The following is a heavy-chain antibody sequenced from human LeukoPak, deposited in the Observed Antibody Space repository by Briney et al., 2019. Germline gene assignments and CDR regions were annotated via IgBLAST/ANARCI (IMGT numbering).Heavy chain of an antibody. V-gene: IGHV1-2*06. J-gene: IGHJ4*02. D-gene: IGHD2-2*01. CDR3: AREYCSSTSCYIPELDY. Sequence: GASVKVSCRASGGTFSSYAISWVRQAPGQGLEWMGRINPNSDGTNYAQKFQGRVTMTRDTSISTAYMELSRLRSDDTAVYYCAREYCSSTSCYIPELDYWGQGTLVTVSS. CDR2: INPNSDGT. CDR1: GGTFSSYA.